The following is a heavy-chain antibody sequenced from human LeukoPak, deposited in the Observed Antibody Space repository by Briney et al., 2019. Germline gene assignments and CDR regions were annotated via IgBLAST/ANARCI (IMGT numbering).Heavy chain of an antibody. J-gene: IGHJ4*02. V-gene: IGHV3-23*01. Sequence: PGGSLRLSCAASGFTFSSYAMSWVRQAPGKGLEWISAISGSGGSTYYADSVKGRFTISRDNSKNTLYLQMNSLRAEDTAAYYCAKNYYDSSGYYYFDYWGQGTLVTVSS. CDR1: GFTFSSYA. D-gene: IGHD3-22*01. CDR2: ISGSGGST. CDR3: AKNYYDSSGYYYFDY.